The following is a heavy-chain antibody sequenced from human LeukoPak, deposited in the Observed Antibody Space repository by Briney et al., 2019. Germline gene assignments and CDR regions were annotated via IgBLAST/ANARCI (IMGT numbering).Heavy chain of an antibody. Sequence: SETLSLTCTVSGGSISNYYWGWIRQPPGKGLEWIGSIFYSGNTYYNPSLKSRVTISIDTSKNQFSLKLSSVTAADTAVYYCARRHYEMRFDPWGQGTLVTVSS. J-gene: IGHJ5*02. D-gene: IGHD3-3*01. CDR2: IFYSGNT. CDR1: GGSISNYY. V-gene: IGHV4-39*01. CDR3: ARRHYEMRFDP.